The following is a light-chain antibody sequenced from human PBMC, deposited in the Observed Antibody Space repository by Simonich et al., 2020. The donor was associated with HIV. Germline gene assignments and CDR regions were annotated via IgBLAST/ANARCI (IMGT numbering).Light chain of an antibody. Sequence: DIVMTQTPLSLSVTPGQPASISCKSTQSLLDSDGKIFLYWYLQKPGQSPQLLIYEVSSRFSGVPDRFSGSGSGTDFTLTISSLQAADVAVYYCQQYYSTPTTFGPGTKVDIK. CDR2: EVS. J-gene: IGKJ3*01. V-gene: IGKV2-29*02. CDR1: QSLLDSDGKIF. CDR3: QQYYSTPTT.